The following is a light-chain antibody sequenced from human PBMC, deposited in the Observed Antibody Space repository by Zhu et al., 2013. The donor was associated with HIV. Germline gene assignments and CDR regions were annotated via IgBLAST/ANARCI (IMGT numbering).Light chain of an antibody. Sequence: EIVLTQSPGTLSLSLGERATLSCRASQSVRSTYLAWYQQRPGQAPRFLIYGTYIRATGVPDRFSGSGSGTEFTLTISSLQSEDFAIYYCQQYHNRLPWTFGQGTKVEIK. CDR3: QQYHNRLPWT. J-gene: IGKJ1*01. CDR2: GTY. V-gene: IGKV3-20*01. CDR1: QSVRSTY.